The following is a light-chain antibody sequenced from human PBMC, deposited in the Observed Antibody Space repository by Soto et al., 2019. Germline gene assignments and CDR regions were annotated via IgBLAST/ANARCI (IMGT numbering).Light chain of an antibody. V-gene: IGKV3-11*01. J-gene: IGKJ4*01. CDR2: DAS. Sequence: IVLTQSPVTRSLSPGERVTLSCRASHYIGNFVAWYQQKIGQAPRLLISDASNRATGIPARFSGSGSGTDVTLTISSLEPEDFAVYYCQQRSDWPLTFGGGTRLEI. CDR3: QQRSDWPLT. CDR1: HYIGNF.